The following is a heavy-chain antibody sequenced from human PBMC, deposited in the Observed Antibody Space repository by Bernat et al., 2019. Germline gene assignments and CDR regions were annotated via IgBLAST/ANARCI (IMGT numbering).Heavy chain of an antibody. CDR3: AKSVYSSSSHYFDY. Sequence: EVQLLESGGGLVQPGGSLRLSCAASGFTFSSYAMSWVRQAPGKGLEWVSAISGSGGSTYYADSVKGRFTISRDNSKKTLYLPMNSLRAEDTAVYYCAKSVYSSSSHYFDYWGQGTLVTVSS. V-gene: IGHV3-23*01. CDR2: ISGSGGST. CDR1: GFTFSSYA. D-gene: IGHD6-6*01. J-gene: IGHJ4*02.